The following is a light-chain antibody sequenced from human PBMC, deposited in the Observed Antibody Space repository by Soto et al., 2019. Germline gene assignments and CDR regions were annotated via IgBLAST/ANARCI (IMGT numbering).Light chain of an antibody. CDR3: TAYTATTTRVL. V-gene: IGLV2-14*01. Sequence: QSALTQPASVSGSPGQSITISCTGTRSDVGAYNYVSWYQQHPGKAPKLMIYDDYNRPSGVSHRFSGSKSGNTASLTISGLQAEDVADYYCTAYTATTTRVLFGTGTKLTVL. J-gene: IGLJ2*01. CDR1: RSDVGAYNY. CDR2: DDY.